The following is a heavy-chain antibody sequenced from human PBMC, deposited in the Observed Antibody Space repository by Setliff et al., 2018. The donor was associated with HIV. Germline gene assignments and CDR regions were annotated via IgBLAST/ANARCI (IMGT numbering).Heavy chain of an antibody. CDR1: GGSISSGGYY. CDR2: IYYSGST. J-gene: IGHJ5*02. CDR3: ARDGFTNWFDP. Sequence: PSETLSLTCTVSGGSISSGGYYWSWIRQHPGKGLEWIGYIYYSGSTYYNPSLKSRVTISVDTSKNQFSLKLSSVTAAGTAVYYCARDGFTNWFDPWGQGTPVTVSS. V-gene: IGHV4-31*03.